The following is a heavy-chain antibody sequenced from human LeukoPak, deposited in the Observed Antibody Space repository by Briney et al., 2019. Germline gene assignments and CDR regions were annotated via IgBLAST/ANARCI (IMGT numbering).Heavy chain of an antibody. CDR2: IKQDGNEK. CDR1: GFTFSRYR. D-gene: IGHD4-17*01. Sequence: GGSLRLSCAASGFTFSRYRMSWVRQAPGKGLEWVATIKQDGNEKFYMDSVKGRFTISRDNAKNSLYLQMSSLRAEDTATYYCARDGPNYGDFNWFAPWAQGTLVTVSS. J-gene: IGHJ5*02. V-gene: IGHV3-7*01. CDR3: ARDGPNYGDFNWFAP.